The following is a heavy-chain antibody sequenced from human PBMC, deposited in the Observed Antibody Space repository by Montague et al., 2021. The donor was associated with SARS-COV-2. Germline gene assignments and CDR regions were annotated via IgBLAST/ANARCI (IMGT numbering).Heavy chain of an antibody. V-gene: IGHV4-59*01. J-gene: IGHJ4*02. CDR1: SASMKGYY. CDR2: TYYSGST. Sequence: SETLSLTCSVSSASMKGYYWTWVRQSPGKGLQWIGYTYYSGSTSYDPSLQSRLTMTVDTSKNQFTLRLMSVTAADSAVYYCARVEGMIGGITHFDYWGQGLPVTVSS. D-gene: IGHD2-21*01. CDR3: ARVEGMIGGITHFDY.